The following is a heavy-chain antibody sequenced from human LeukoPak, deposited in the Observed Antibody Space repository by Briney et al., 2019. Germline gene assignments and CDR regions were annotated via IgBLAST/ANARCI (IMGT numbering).Heavy chain of an antibody. CDR2: MYYSGST. CDR3: VRGGVYFDY. CDR1: GVSISSHY. D-gene: IGHD3-16*01. V-gene: IGHV4-59*11. Sequence: SETLSLTCTVSGVSISSHYWSWIRQPPGKGLEWVGSMYYSGSTNYNPSLKSRVTISVDTSKNQFSLELNSVPAADTAVYYCVRGGVYFDYWGQGTLVTVSS. J-gene: IGHJ4*02.